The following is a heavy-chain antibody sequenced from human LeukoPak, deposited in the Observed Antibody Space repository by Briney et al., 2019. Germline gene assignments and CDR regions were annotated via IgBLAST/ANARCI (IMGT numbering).Heavy chain of an antibody. CDR2: IYHSGST. J-gene: IGHJ5*02. Sequence: PSETLSLTCTVSGGSISSGGYYWSWIRQPPGKGLEWIGYIYHSGSTYYNPSLKSRVTMSVDTFKNQFSLKLSSVTAADTAVYYCARHAPLGELYWFDPWGQGTLVTVSS. CDR3: ARHAPLGELYWFDP. D-gene: IGHD3-16*01. V-gene: IGHV4-30-2*01. CDR1: GGSISSGGYY.